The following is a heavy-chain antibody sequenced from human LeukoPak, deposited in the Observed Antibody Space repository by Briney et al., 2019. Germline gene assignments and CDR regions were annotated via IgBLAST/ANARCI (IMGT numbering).Heavy chain of an antibody. V-gene: IGHV4-34*01. CDR1: GGSFSGYY. D-gene: IGHD3-10*01. J-gene: IGHJ4*02. CDR2: INHSGST. Sequence: SETLSLTCAVYGGSFSGYYWSWIRQPPGKGLEWIGEINHSGSTNYNPSLKSRVTISVDTSKNQFSLKLSSVTAADTAVYYCARGSHYYGSGSYYNYWGQGTLVTVSS. CDR3: ARGSHYYGSGSYYNY.